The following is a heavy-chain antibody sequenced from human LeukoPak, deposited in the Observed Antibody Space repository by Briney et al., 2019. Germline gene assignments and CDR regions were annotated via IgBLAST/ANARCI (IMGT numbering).Heavy chain of an antibody. Sequence: PGGSLRLSCAASGFTLSHYTVSWVRQAPGKGLEWVSSISGSSSYIYYADSVKGRFTVSRDNAKNSLYLQMNSLRAEDTALYYCARDRAYSSGWDEDYWGQRTLVTVSS. CDR1: GFTLSHYT. V-gene: IGHV3-21*01. CDR2: ISGSSSYI. J-gene: IGHJ4*02. CDR3: ARDRAYSSGWDEDY. D-gene: IGHD6-19*01.